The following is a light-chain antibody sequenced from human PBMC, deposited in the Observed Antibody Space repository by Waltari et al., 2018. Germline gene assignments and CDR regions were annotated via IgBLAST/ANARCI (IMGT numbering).Light chain of an antibody. CDR3: QSYDSSLSGYV. J-gene: IGLJ1*01. CDR1: SSNVGAGYG. Sequence: QSVLTQPPSVSGAPGQRVTISCTGRSSNVGAGYGAPWSQQLPGTAPKLLIYGNSNRPSGVPDRFSGSKSGTSASLAITGLQAEDEADYYCQSYDSSLSGYVFGTGTKVTVL. V-gene: IGLV1-40*01. CDR2: GNS.